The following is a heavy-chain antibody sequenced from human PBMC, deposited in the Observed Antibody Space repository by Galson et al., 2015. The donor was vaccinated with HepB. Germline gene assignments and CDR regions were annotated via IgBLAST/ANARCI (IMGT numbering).Heavy chain of an antibody. Sequence: SVKVSCKASGYTFTGYYMHWVRQAPGQGLEWMGWINPNSGGTNYAQKFQGWVTMTRDTSISTAYMELSRLRSDDTAVYYCARDLHYGSGSYLYGYWGQGTLVTVSS. D-gene: IGHD3-10*01. CDR3: ARDLHYGSGSYLYGY. CDR1: GYTFTGYY. V-gene: IGHV1-2*04. CDR2: INPNSGGT. J-gene: IGHJ4*02.